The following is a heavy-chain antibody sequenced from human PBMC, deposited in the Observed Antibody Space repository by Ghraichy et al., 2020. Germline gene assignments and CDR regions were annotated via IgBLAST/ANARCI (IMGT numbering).Heavy chain of an antibody. V-gene: IGHV4-61*01. CDR3: ARDKDWFYFDL. Sequence: SETLSLTCSVSGASVNSGSYYWSWIRQSPGKGLEWLGYVSFTESITYNPSLKSRATISRDTSKNQFSLRLASVTAADTAIYFCARDKDWFYFDLWGPGTQVAVSS. CDR2: VSFTESI. CDR1: GASVNSGSYY. D-gene: IGHD3/OR15-3a*01. J-gene: IGHJ4*02.